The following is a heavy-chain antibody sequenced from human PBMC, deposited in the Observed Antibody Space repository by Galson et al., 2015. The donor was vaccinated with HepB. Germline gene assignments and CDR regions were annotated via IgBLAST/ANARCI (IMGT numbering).Heavy chain of an antibody. D-gene: IGHD4-17*01. V-gene: IGHV3-23*01. CDR1: GFTFSSYA. CDR2: ISGSGGST. J-gene: IGHJ4*02. Sequence: SLRLSCAASGFTFSSYAMSWVRQAPGKGLEWVSAISGSGGSTYYADSVKGRFTISRDNSKNTLYLQMNSLRAEDTAVYYCAKGRAIYGDYLGFDYWGQGTLVTVSS. CDR3: AKGRAIYGDYLGFDY.